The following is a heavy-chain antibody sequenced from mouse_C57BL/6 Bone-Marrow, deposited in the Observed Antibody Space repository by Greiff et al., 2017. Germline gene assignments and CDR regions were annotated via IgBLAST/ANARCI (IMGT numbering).Heavy chain of an antibody. CDR3: AIGGLWFVWYVDV. V-gene: IGHV1-69*01. Sequence: QVQLQQPGAELVMPGASVKLSCKASGYTFTSYWMHWVKQRPGQGLEWIGEIDPSDSYTNYNQKFKGKSTLTVDKSSSTAYMQLSSLTSEDSAVYYCAIGGLWFVWYVDVWGTGTTVTVSS. D-gene: IGHD2-2*01. CDR1: GYTFTSYW. J-gene: IGHJ1*03. CDR2: IDPSDSYT.